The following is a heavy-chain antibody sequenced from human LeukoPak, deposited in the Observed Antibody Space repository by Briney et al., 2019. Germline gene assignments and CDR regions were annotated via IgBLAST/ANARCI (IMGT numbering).Heavy chain of an antibody. J-gene: IGHJ5*02. CDR2: ISYSGST. D-gene: IGHD1-1*01. V-gene: IGHV4-61*01. CDR1: GGSISRSTSY. Sequence: SETLSLTCTVSGGSISRSTSYWGWIRQPPGKGLEWIGYISYSGSTNFNPSLKSRVTISVDTSKNQFSLKLSSVTAADTAVYYCAREGTAGTNLNWFDPWGQGTLVTVSS. CDR3: AREGTAGTNLNWFDP.